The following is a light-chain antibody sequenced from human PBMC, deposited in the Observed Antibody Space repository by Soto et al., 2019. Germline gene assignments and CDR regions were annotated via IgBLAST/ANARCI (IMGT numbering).Light chain of an antibody. Sequence: DIVMTQSPLSLPATPGEPASITCRSSQSLLHSSGNNNLDWYVQKPWQFPKLLIYWGSNRTSVVPDSFSCSASGTDFTLKFNRVGAKGFGNYYRMQGQQTPITFSQGTRREV. V-gene: IGKV2-28*01. J-gene: IGKJ5*01. CDR3: MQGQQTPIT. CDR2: WGS. CDR1: QSLLHSSGNNN.